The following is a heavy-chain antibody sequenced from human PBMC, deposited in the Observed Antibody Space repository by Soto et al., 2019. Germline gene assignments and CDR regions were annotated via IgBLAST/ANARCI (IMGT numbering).Heavy chain of an antibody. CDR3: ARESIAARSPTSSYNWFDP. Sequence: SETLSLTYAVYGGSFRGYDWRWIRQPPGKGMDWIGEINHSGSTNYNPSLKSRVTISVDTSKNQFSLKLSSVTAADTAVYYCARESIAARSPTSSYNWFDPWGQGTLVTVS. CDR1: GGSFRGYD. V-gene: IGHV4-34*01. CDR2: INHSGST. J-gene: IGHJ5*02. D-gene: IGHD6-6*01.